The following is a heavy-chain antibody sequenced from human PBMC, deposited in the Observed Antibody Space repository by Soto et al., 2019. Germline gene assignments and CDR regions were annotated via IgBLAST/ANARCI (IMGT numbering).Heavy chain of an antibody. CDR3: ANGSASARPYYFDF. J-gene: IGHJ4*01. CDR2: MTGSGGAT. D-gene: IGHD6-6*01. CDR1: GFTFSSYV. V-gene: IGHV3-23*01. Sequence: EVQLLESGGDLVQPGGSLRLSCAASGFTFSSYVMSWVRQAPGKGLEWVSAMTGSGGATYYADSVKGRFTISRDHSKNTLYLQMSSLRAEDTAFYYCANGSASARPYYFDFWGHGTLVTVSS.